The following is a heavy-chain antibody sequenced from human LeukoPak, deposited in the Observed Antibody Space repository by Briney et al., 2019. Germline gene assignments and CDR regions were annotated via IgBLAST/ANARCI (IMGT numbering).Heavy chain of an antibody. CDR2: ISGSGGST. CDR1: GFTFSSYA. Sequence: GGSLRLSCAASGFTFSSYAMSWVRQAPGKGLEWVSAISGSGGSTYYADSVKGRFTISRDNSKSTLYLQMNSLRAEDTAVYYCAKDQAYQLRWGFDYWGQGTLVTVSS. J-gene: IGHJ4*02. CDR3: AKDQAYQLRWGFDY. V-gene: IGHV3-23*01. D-gene: IGHD2-2*01.